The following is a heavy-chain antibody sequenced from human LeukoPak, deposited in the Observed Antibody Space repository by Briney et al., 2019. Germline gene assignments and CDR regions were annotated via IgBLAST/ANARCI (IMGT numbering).Heavy chain of an antibody. CDR2: IRYDGSNK. V-gene: IGHV3-30*02. J-gene: IGHJ4*02. CDR3: AKDWLAARPLGGY. Sequence: GALRLSCASFGFPFSSYGMHWVRQAPGKGLEWVEFIRYDGSNKYYADSVKGRFTISRDNSKNTLYPQVNSLRAEDTAVYYCAKDWLAARPLGGYWGQGTLVTVSS. D-gene: IGHD6-6*01. CDR1: GFPFSSYG.